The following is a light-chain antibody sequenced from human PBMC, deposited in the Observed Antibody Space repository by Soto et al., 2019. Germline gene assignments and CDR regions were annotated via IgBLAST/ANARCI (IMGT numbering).Light chain of an antibody. J-gene: IGKJ1*01. Sequence: DIQMTQSPSSLSASVGDRVTITCRASQSISSYLNWYQQKAGLAPKLLIYAASSLQSGVPSRFSGSASGTEFTLTISSLQPDDIATYYCQQCHRYLTFGQGTKVDIK. CDR1: QSISSY. CDR2: AAS. CDR3: QQCHRYLT. V-gene: IGKV1-39*01.